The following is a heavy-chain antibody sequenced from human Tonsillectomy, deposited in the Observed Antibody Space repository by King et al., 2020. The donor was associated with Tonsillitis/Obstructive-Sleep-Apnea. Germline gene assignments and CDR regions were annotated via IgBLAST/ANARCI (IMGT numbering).Heavy chain of an antibody. CDR2: ISSSSSYI. Sequence: VQLVESGGGLVKPGGSLRLSCAASGFTFRSYSMNWVRHAPGRGLEWVSSISSSSSYIYYADSVKGRFTISRDNAKNSLYLQMDSLRAEDTAVYYCARGGAAVVSGVDYWGQGALGTVSS. CDR1: GFTFRSYS. V-gene: IGHV3-21*01. D-gene: IGHD4-23*01. J-gene: IGHJ4*02. CDR3: ARGGAAVVSGVDY.